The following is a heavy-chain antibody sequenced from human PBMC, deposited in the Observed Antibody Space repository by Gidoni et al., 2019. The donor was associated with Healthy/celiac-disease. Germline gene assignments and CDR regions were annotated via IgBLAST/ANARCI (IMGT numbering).Heavy chain of an antibody. V-gene: IGHV4-34*01. CDR2: INHSGST. CDR3: ASGPTRVTLGY. J-gene: IGHJ4*02. CDR1: GGSFSGYY. Sequence: QVQLQQWGAGLLKPSETLSLTCAVYGGSFSGYYWSWIRQPPGKGLEWIGEINHSGSTNYNPSLKSRVTISVDTSKNQFSLKLSSVTAADTAVYYCASGPTRVTLGYWGQGTLVTVSS. D-gene: IGHD2-21*02.